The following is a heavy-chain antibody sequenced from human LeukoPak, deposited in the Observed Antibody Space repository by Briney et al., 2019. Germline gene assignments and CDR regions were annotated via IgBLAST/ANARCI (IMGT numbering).Heavy chain of an antibody. CDR1: GFTFSSYG. CDR3: AKDHRPEMAVAPEPGLDY. J-gene: IGHJ4*02. Sequence: GGSLRLSCAASGFTFSSYGMHWVRQAPGKGLEWVAVISNDGSNKYYADSVKGRFTISRDNSKNTQYLQMNSLRAEDTAVYYCAKDHRPEMAVAPEPGLDYWGQGTLVTVSS. D-gene: IGHD6-19*01. V-gene: IGHV3-30*18. CDR2: ISNDGSNK.